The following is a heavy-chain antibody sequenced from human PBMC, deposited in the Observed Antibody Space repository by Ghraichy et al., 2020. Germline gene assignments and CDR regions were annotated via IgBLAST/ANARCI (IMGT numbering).Heavy chain of an antibody. D-gene: IGHD5-12*01. CDR3: ARDRHIVVEGRRGDR. J-gene: IGHJ4*02. Sequence: AVSLRLSCRASGFILSDYWMTWVRQAPGKGLEWVANMNHDGSEKYYVNSVQGRFTISRDNAVNSLYLQMNTLRVEDTAVYYCARDRHIVVEGRRGDRWGLGTRVTVSS. CDR1: GFILSDYW. CDR2: MNHDGSEK. V-gene: IGHV3-7*01.